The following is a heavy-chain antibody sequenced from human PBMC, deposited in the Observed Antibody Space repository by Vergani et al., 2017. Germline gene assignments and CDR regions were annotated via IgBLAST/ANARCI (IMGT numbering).Heavy chain of an antibody. CDR3: ARGSRAEGGSGPDK. J-gene: IGHJ4*02. V-gene: IGHV4-59*12. CDR1: GGSFNTYY. D-gene: IGHD6-13*01. Sequence: QVQLEESGPGLVKPSETLSLTCTVSGGSFNTYYWDWIRQPPGKGLEWIGSIYRTGRPHFNPSLKSRVTISVDTSNNHFSLRLNSLTAADTAVYYCARGSRAEGGSGPDKWGQGTLVTVSS. CDR2: IYRTGRP.